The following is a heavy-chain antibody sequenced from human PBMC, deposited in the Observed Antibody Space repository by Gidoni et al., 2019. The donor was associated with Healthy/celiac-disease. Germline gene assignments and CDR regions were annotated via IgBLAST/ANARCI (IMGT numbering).Heavy chain of an antibody. Sequence: EVQLVESGGVVVQPGGSLRLSCAASGFTFDDYPMHWVRQAPGKGLEWVSLISWDGGSTYYADSVKGRFTISRDNSKNSLYLQMNSLRTEDTALYYCAKPTDSSGYSIGGDAFDIWGQGTMVTVSS. CDR1: GFTFDDYP. CDR3: AKPTDSSGYSIGGDAFDI. D-gene: IGHD3-22*01. V-gene: IGHV3-43*01. J-gene: IGHJ3*02. CDR2: ISWDGGST.